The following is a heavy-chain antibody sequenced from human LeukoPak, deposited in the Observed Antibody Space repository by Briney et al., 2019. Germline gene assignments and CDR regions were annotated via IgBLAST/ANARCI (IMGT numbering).Heavy chain of an antibody. V-gene: IGHV1-18*01. D-gene: IGHD3-16*01. J-gene: IGHJ4*02. Sequence: ASVKVSCKASGYTFTSYGISWVRQAPGQGLEWMGWISAYNGNTNYARKLQGRVTMTTDTSTSTAYMELRSLRSDDTAVYYCARDHWSDDYVWGSYGYWGQGTLVTVSS. CDR2: ISAYNGNT. CDR1: GYTFTSYG. CDR3: ARDHWSDDYVWGSYGY.